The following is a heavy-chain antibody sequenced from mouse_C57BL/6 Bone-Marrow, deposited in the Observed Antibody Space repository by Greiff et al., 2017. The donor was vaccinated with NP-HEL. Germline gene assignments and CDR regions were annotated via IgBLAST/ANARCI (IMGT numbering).Heavy chain of an antibody. J-gene: IGHJ1*03. CDR1: EYEFPSHD. D-gene: IGHD1-1*01. Sequence: EVMLVESGGGLVQPGESLKLSCESNEYEFPSHDMSWVRKTPEKRLELVAAINSDGGSTYYPDTMERRFIISRDNTKKTLYLQMSSLRSEDTALYYCARITTVVALYWYFDVWGTGTTVTVSS. CDR3: ARITTVVALYWYFDV. CDR2: INSDGGST. V-gene: IGHV5-2*01.